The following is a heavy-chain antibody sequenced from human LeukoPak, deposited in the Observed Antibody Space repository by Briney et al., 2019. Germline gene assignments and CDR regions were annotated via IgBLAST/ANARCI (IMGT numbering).Heavy chain of an antibody. CDR2: IYYSGST. V-gene: IGHV4-61*01. D-gene: IGHD2-21*01. CDR1: GGSVSSGSYY. CDR3: ARTELCGGDCYPPYWYFDL. J-gene: IGHJ2*01. Sequence: PSETLSLTCTVSGGSVSSGSYYWSWLRQPPGKGLEWIGYIYYSGSTNYNPSLKSRVTISVDTSKNQFSLKLSSVTAADTAVYYCARTELCGGDCYPPYWYFDLWGRGTLVTVSS.